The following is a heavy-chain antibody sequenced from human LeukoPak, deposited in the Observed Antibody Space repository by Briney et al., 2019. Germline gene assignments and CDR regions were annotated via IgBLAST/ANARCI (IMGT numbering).Heavy chain of an antibody. CDR2: ISYDGGNK. CDR1: GFTFSSYA. CDR3: ASPRHSSGYLDAFDI. D-gene: IGHD3-22*01. Sequence: GWSLRLSCAASGFTFSSYAMHWVRQAPGKGLEWVAVISYDGGNKYYADSVKGRFTISRDNSKNTLYLQMNSLRAEDTAVYYCASPRHSSGYLDAFDIWGQGTMVTVSS. V-gene: IGHV3-30-3*01. J-gene: IGHJ3*02.